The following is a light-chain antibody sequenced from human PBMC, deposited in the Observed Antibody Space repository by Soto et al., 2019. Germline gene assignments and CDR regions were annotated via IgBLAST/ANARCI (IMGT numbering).Light chain of an antibody. CDR1: SSNIGGNT. CDR2: KNV. Sequence: QSVLTQPPSASGTPGQRVIISCSGSSSNIGGNTVNWYQQLPGTAPKLVIYKNVERPSGVPDRFTGSKSGTSASLAISGLQSEDEADYYCAGWDDSLNGVVFGGGTKLTVL. J-gene: IGLJ2*01. CDR3: AGWDDSLNGVV. V-gene: IGLV1-44*01.